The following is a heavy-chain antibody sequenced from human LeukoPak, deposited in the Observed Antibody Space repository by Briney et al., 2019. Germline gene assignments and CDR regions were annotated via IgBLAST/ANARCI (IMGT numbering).Heavy chain of an antibody. CDR2: IRYDGSNK. J-gene: IGHJ4*02. D-gene: IGHD6-19*01. V-gene: IGHV3-30*02. CDR3: ARDSGYSSGWYGY. CDR1: GFTFSSYV. Sequence: GGSLRLSCAASGFTFSSYVMHWVRQAPGKGLEWVAFIRYDGSNKYYSDSVKGRFTISRDNSKNTLYLQMNSLRPEDTAVYYCARDSGYSSGWYGYWGQGTLVTVSS.